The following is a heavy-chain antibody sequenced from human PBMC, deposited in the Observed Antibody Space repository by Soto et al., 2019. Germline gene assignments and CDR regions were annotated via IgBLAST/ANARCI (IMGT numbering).Heavy chain of an antibody. Sequence: QEQLVESGGGVVQPGMSLRLSCVASRFSFSNFGMHWVRQAPGKGLEWVAALSFDGSNKNYADGVRGRFTISRDNSKNTLYLHMNSLRPDDTAMYYCAKGGCSSSSCSFDSWGQGTLVTV. V-gene: IGHV3-30*18. D-gene: IGHD2-2*01. J-gene: IGHJ5*01. CDR2: LSFDGSNK. CDR3: AKGGCSSSSCSFDS. CDR1: RFSFSNFG.